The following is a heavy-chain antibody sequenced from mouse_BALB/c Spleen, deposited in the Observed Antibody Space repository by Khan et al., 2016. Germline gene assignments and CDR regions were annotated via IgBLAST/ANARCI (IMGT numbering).Heavy chain of an antibody. D-gene: IGHD2-1*01. Sequence: QVQLQQSGAELVKPGASVKLSCKASGYTFTSYYMYWVKQRPGQGLEWIGEINPSNGDTNFNERFKSKATLTVDKYSSTTYMQFSSLTSEDSAVYYCTREGYDNPFAYWGLGTLVTVSA. V-gene: IGHV1S81*02. CDR3: TREGYDNPFAY. CDR2: INPSNGDT. CDR1: GYTFTSYY. J-gene: IGHJ3*01.